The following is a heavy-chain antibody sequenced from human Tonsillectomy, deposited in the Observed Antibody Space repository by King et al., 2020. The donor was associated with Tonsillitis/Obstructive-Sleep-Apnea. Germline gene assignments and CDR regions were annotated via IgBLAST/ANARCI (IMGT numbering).Heavy chain of an antibody. CDR3: ATGGEVLLSFYYYYMAV. CDR1: GYTFTRYA. CDR2: INTNTGNP. Sequence: VQLVESGSELKKPGASVKVSCKASGYTFTRYAMNWVRQAPGQGLEWVGWINTNTGNPTYAQGFTGRFVFSLDTSVSTAYLQISSLKAEDTAVYYCATGGEVLLSFYYYYMAVWGKGTAVTVSS. V-gene: IGHV7-4-1*02. J-gene: IGHJ6*03. D-gene: IGHD2-15*01.